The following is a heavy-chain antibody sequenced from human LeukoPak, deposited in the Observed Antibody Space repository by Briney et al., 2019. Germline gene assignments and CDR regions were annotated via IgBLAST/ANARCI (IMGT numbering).Heavy chain of an antibody. CDR1: GFTFSSYS. J-gene: IGHJ4*02. Sequence: HPGGSLRLSCAASGFTFSSYSMNWVRQAPGKGLEWLSYIGSSGNTIYYADSVKGRFTISRDNAKNSLYLQMNSLRAEDTAVYYCARNLPAADYWGQGTLVTVSS. D-gene: IGHD2-2*01. CDR3: ARNLPAADY. CDR2: IGSSGNTI. V-gene: IGHV3-48*01.